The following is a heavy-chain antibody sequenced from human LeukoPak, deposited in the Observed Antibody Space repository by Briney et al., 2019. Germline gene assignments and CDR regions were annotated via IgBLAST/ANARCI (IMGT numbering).Heavy chain of an antibody. V-gene: IGHV4-34*01. CDR2: INHSGST. J-gene: IGHJ4*02. D-gene: IGHD5-18*01. Sequence: SETLSLTCAVYGGSFSGYYWSWIRQPPGKGLEWIGEINHSGSTNYNPSLKSRVTISVDTSKNQFSLKLSSVTAADTAVYYCARGRWIQLWLRNCYFDYWGQGTLVTVSS. CDR3: ARGRWIQLWLRNCYFDY. CDR1: GGSFSGYY.